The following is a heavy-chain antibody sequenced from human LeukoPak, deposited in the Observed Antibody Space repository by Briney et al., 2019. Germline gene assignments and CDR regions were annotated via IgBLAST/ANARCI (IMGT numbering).Heavy chain of an antibody. Sequence: SVKVSCKASGGTFSSYAISWVRQAPGQGLEWMGGIIPIFGTANYAQKFQGRVTMTRDMSTSTVYMELSSLRSEDTAVYYCAREHRATGNHGGGFDYWGQGTLVTVSS. J-gene: IGHJ4*02. D-gene: IGHD1-1*01. V-gene: IGHV1-69*05. CDR1: GGTFSSYA. CDR3: AREHRATGNHGGGFDY. CDR2: IIPIFGTA.